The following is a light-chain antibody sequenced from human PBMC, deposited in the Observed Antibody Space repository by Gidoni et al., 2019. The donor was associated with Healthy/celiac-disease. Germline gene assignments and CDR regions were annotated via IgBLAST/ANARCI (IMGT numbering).Light chain of an antibody. V-gene: IGKV1-39*01. CDR3: QQSYSTQST. CDR1: QRISSY. CDR2: AAS. J-gene: IGKJ2*01. Sequence: DIQMTQSPSSLSASVGDRVTITCRASQRISSYLNWYQQKPGKAPKLLIYAASSLQSGVPSRFSGSGSGTDFTLTISSLQPEDFATYYCQQSYSTQSTFGQGTKLEIK.